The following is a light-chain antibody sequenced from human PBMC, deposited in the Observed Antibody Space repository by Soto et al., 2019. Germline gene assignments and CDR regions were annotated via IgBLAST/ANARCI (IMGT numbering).Light chain of an antibody. CDR1: QSLTRN. V-gene: IGKV3-15*01. CDR2: GAS. J-gene: IGKJ1*01. Sequence: EFVLTQSPVTLSLSPGERATLSCRASQSLTRNLAWYQHKPGQSPRLLIYGASARATGIPARFSGSGSWTEFTLTISSLQSEDFAVYYCHQYDNWPPWKFGQGTKVDIK. CDR3: HQYDNWPPWK.